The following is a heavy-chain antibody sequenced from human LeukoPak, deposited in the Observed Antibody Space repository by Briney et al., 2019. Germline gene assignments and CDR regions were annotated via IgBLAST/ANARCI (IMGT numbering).Heavy chain of an antibody. CDR1: GYTFTGYY. CDR2: INPNSGGT. CDR3: ARGGVTLLWFGESLPNRDYYYGMDV. V-gene: IGHV1-2*02. Sequence: ASVKVSCKAFGYTFTGYYMHWVRQAPGQGLEWMGWINPNSGGTNYAQKVQGRVTMTTDTSTSTAYMELRSLRSDDTAVYYCARGGVTLLWFGESLPNRDYYYGMDVWGQGTTVTVSS. J-gene: IGHJ6*02. D-gene: IGHD3-10*01.